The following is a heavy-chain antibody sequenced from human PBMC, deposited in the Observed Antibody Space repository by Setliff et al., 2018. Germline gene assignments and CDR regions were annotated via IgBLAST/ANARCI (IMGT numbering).Heavy chain of an antibody. CDR2: IRSKAYGGTT. D-gene: IGHD3-22*01. Sequence: GGSLRLSCTASGFTFGDYAMSWVRQAPGKGLEWVGFIRSKAYGGTTGYAASVKGRFTISRDDSKSIAYLQMNSLKTEDTAVYYCTRAPNYYDSSGYSPWYFDLWGRGTLVTVSS. CDR1: GFTFGDYA. J-gene: IGHJ2*01. V-gene: IGHV3-49*04. CDR3: TRAPNYYDSSGYSPWYFDL.